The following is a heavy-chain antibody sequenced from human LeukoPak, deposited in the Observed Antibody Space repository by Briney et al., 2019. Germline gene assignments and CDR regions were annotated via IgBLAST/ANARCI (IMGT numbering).Heavy chain of an antibody. V-gene: IGHV3-23*01. CDR2: ISGSGGST. D-gene: IGHD6-19*01. CDR3: AKDRGSGWPQFDY. J-gene: IGHJ4*02. CDR1: GFTFNSYS. Sequence: GGSLRLSCAAPGFTFNSYSMNWARQAPGKGLEWVSAISGSGGSTCYADSVKGRFTISRDNSKNTLYLQMNSLRAEDTAVYYCAKDRGSGWPQFDYWGQGTLVTVSS.